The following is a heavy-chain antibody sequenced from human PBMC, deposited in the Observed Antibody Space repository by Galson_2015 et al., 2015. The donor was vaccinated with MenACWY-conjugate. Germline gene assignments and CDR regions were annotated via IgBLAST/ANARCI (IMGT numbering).Heavy chain of an antibody. J-gene: IGHJ4*02. D-gene: IGHD3-16*01. CDR2: MNPVDSET. CDR1: GYTFTNNW. V-gene: IGHV5-51*01. CDR3: ARGAQGYFDY. Sequence: QSGAEVKEPGESLKISCKGSGYTFTNNWIGWVRQMPGKGLEWMGIMNPVDSETRYSPSFQGQVAISADKSISTTFLEWSSLKASDTAVYYCARGAQGYFDYWGQGALVTVSS.